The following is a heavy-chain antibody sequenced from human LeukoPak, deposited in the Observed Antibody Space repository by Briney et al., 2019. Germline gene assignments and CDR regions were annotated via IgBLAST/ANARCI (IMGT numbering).Heavy chain of an antibody. Sequence: PGGSLRLSCAASGFTFSGSAMHWVRQASGKGLEWVGRISSKANKYATRYAASVKVRFTITRDDSKDAAYLQMNSLKTEDTAVYYCARLEGATAFDVWGQGTMDTVSS. CDR1: GFTFSGSA. CDR3: ARLEGATAFDV. D-gene: IGHD1-26*01. J-gene: IGHJ3*01. V-gene: IGHV3-73*01. CDR2: ISSKANKYAT.